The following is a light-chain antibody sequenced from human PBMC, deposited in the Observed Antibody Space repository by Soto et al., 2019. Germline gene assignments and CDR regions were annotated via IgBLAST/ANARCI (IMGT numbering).Light chain of an antibody. CDR1: QSVLYTSNNKNY. V-gene: IGKV4-1*01. CDR3: QQYYGSPYT. J-gene: IGKJ2*01. CDR2: WAS. Sequence: DIVMTQSPGSLAVSLGERATINCKSSQSVLYTSNNKNYLAWYQQKTGQPPKLLIYWASARESGVTDRFSGSGSGTEFTLTLSSLQAEDVAVYYCQQYYGSPYTFGQGTKLEIK.